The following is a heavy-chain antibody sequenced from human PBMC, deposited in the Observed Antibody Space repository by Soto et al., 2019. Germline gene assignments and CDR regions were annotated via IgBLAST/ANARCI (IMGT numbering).Heavy chain of an antibody. V-gene: IGHV3-15*01. CDR1: GFTFRNAW. CDR2: IKSKTDGGTT. CDR3: TTEGPNWPFDY. D-gene: IGHD1-1*01. Sequence: GGYLRLSCAASGFTFRNAWMSWVRQAPGKGLEWVGRIKSKTDGGTTDYAAPVKGRFTISRDDSKNTLYLQMNSLKTEDTAVYYCTTEGPNWPFDYWGQGTLVTVSS. J-gene: IGHJ4*02.